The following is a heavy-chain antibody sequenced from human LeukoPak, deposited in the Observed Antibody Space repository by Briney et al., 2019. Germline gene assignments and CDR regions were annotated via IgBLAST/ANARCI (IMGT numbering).Heavy chain of an antibody. D-gene: IGHD6-6*01. CDR3: ARAAPGPYGMDV. J-gene: IGHJ6*02. Sequence: SETLSLTCTVSGGSISSYYWSWIRQPPGKGLEWIGYIYYSGSTNYNPSLKSRVTISVDTSKNQFSLKLSSVTAADTAVYYCARAAPGPYGMDVWGQGTTVTVSS. V-gene: IGHV4-59*01. CDR1: GGSISSYY. CDR2: IYYSGST.